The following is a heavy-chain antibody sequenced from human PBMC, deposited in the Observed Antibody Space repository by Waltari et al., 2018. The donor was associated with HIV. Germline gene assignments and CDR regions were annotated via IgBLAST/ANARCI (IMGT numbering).Heavy chain of an antibody. CDR2: AIPMFGTA. CDR3: ASARETMGVDFDS. CDR1: GGAFVSHT. D-gene: IGHD3-10*01. J-gene: IGHJ5*01. V-gene: IGHV1-69*08. Sequence: QVQLVQSGAEVKKPGSSVKVSCKASGGAFVSHTFNWVRQAPGQGLEWMGRAIPMFGTANYARKFQGRVTITADKSTTTAYMKLNGLRIDDTAVYYCASARETMGVDFDSWGQGTLVTVS.